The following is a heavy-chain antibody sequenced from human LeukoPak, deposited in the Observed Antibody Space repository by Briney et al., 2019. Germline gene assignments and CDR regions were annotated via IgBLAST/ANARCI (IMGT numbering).Heavy chain of an antibody. CDR2: IRYDGSNK. CDR1: GFTFSSYG. D-gene: IGHD3-3*01. Sequence: GGSLRLYCAASGFTFSSYGMHWVRQAPGKGLEWVAFIRYDGSNKYYADSVKGRFTISRDNSKNTLYLQMNSLRAEDTAVYYCTAGGYDFWSGPNWFDPWGRGTLVTVSS. CDR3: TAGGYDFWSGPNWFDP. V-gene: IGHV3-30*02. J-gene: IGHJ5*02.